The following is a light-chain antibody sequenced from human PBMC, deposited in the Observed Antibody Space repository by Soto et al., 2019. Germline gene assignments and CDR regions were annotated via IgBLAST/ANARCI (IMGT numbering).Light chain of an antibody. CDR3: SSYASSSTL. CDR1: SSDVGGYNY. CDR2: EVS. Sequence: QSALTQPASGSGSPGQSITISCTGTSSDVGGYNYVSWYQQHPGKAPKLIIYEVSNRPSGVSNRFSGSKSGNTASLTISGLQAEEEADYYCSSYASSSTLFGGGTKLTVL. V-gene: IGLV2-14*01. J-gene: IGLJ2*01.